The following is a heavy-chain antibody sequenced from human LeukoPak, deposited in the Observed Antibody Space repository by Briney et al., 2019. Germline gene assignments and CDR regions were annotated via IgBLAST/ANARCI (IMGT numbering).Heavy chain of an antibody. CDR1: GDSVSSNSAA. J-gene: IGHJ4*02. V-gene: IGHV6-1*01. D-gene: IGHD2-2*01. CDR2: TYYRSKWYN. CDR3: ARDGVDCSSTSCYPDFDY. Sequence: SQTLSLTCAISGDSVSSNSAAWNWIRQSPSRGLEWLGRTYYRSKWYNDYAVSVKSRITINPATSKNQFSLQLNSVTPEDTAVYYFARDGVDCSSTSCYPDFDYWGQGTLVTVSS.